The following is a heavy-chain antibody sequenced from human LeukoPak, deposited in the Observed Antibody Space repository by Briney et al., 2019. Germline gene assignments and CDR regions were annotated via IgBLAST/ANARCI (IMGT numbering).Heavy chain of an antibody. CDR1: GFTFSSYS. Sequence: GGSLRLSCAASGFTFSSYSMNWVRQAPGKGLEWVSYISSSRSTIYYADSVKGRFTISRDNAKNSLYLQMNSLRAEDTAVYYCATNPPYCSSTSCYGAFDIWGQGTMVTVSS. J-gene: IGHJ3*02. CDR2: ISSSRSTI. D-gene: IGHD2-2*01. CDR3: ATNPPYCSSTSCYGAFDI. V-gene: IGHV3-48*04.